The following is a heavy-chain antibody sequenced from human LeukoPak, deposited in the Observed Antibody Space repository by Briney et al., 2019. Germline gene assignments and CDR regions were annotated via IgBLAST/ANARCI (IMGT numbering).Heavy chain of an antibody. CDR2: IKQDGSEK. CDR3: ARGPSGYHNT. CDR1: GFPFXSYW. V-gene: IGHV3-7*01. D-gene: IGHD5-12*01. J-gene: IGHJ4*02. Sequence: SGFPFXSYWMSWVRQAPGKGLEWVANIKQDGSEKYYVDSVKGRFTISRDNSKNTLYLQMNSLRAEDTAVYYCARGPSGYHNTGGQGTLVTVSS.